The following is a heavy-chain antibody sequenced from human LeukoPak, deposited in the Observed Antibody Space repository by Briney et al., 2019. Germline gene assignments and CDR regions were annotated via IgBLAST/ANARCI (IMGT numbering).Heavy chain of an antibody. CDR1: GFTFSSYG. V-gene: IGHV3-30*03. D-gene: IGHD3-22*01. Sequence: GRSLRLSCAASGFTFSSYGMHWVRQAPGKGLEWVAVISYDGSNKYYADSVKGRFTISRDNSKNTLYLQMNSLRAEDTAVYYCARGPPYYYDSGGYYLDYWGQGTLVTVSS. CDR2: ISYDGSNK. CDR3: ARGPPYYYDSGGYYLDY. J-gene: IGHJ4*02.